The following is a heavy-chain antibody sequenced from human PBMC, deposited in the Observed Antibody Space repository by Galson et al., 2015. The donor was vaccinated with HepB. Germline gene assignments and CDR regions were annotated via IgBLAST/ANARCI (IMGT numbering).Heavy chain of an antibody. Sequence: SLRLSCAASGLTFTTHGMHWVRQAPGKGLEWVAVISDDGTNRHYADSVKGRFTISRDNFKNTVYLQMYSLRGEDTATYYRAKERTYNHARVDGMDVWGQGTTVIVSS. D-gene: IGHD1-14*01. V-gene: IGHV3-30*18. CDR2: ISDDGTNR. J-gene: IGHJ6*02. CDR3: AKERTYNHARVDGMDV. CDR1: GLTFTTHG.